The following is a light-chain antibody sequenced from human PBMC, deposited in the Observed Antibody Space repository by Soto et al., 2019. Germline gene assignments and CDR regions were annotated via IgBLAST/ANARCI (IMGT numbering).Light chain of an antibody. CDR2: EVI. CDR3: TSYTTSRTLV. Sequence: QPALTQPASVSESPGQSITISCTGTSSDVGGYNYVSWYQQHPGKAPKLLIYEVISRPSGVSARFSGSKSGNTASLTISGLQAEDEADYYCTSYTTSRTLVFGTGTKVTVL. V-gene: IGLV2-14*01. CDR1: SSDVGGYNY. J-gene: IGLJ1*01.